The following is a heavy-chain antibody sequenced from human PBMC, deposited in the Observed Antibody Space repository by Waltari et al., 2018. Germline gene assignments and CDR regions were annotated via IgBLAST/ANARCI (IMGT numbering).Heavy chain of an antibody. V-gene: IGHV4-38-2*01. Sequence: QVQLQESGPGLVKPSETLSLTCAVSGYSISSGYYWGWIRQPPGKGLEWIGSIYHSGRTCYNPALKRRVTIAVDTSKNQCSLKLSSVTAADTAVDYCARQGSGYYPNWFDPWGQGTLVTVSS. CDR3: ARQGSGYYPNWFDP. CDR2: IYHSGRT. D-gene: IGHD3-22*01. CDR1: GYSISSGYY. J-gene: IGHJ5*02.